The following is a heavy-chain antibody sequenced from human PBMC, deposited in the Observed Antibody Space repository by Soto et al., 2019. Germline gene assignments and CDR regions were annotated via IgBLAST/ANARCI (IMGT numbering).Heavy chain of an antibody. CDR2: IWYDGSNK. CDR3: ARVFQWLVQTVYYYGMDV. CDR1: GFTFSSYG. D-gene: IGHD6-19*01. Sequence: QVQLVESGGGVVQPGRSLRLSCAASGFTFSSYGMHWVRQAPGKGLEWVAVIWYDGSNKYYADSVKGRFTISRDNSKNTLYLQMNSLRAEDTAVYCCARVFQWLVQTVYYYGMDVWGQGTTVTVSS. V-gene: IGHV3-33*01. J-gene: IGHJ6*02.